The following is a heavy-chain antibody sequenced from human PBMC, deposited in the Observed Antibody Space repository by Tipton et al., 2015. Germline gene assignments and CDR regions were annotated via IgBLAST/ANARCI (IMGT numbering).Heavy chain of an antibody. CDR3: LTGYCSAGSCYRYYGMDV. CDR1: GGSFSGYY. Sequence: TLSLTCTVYGGSFSGYYWSWIRQPPGKGLACIGSIYYSGSTYFNPSLKSRVTIAVDTSKNQFSLKLSSVTAADTALYYCLTGYCSAGSCYRYYGMDVWGQGTTVTVSS. CDR2: IYYSGST. V-gene: IGHV4-59*05. D-gene: IGHD2-15*01. J-gene: IGHJ6*02.